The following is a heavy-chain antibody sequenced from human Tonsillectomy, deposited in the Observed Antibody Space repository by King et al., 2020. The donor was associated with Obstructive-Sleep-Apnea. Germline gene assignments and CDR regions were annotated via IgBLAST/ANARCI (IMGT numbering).Heavy chain of an antibody. D-gene: IGHD5-12*01. CDR1: GGSISSGGYS. CDR3: ARDRPEYSGYDDIWFDP. V-gene: IGHV4-30-2*01. Sequence: QLQESGSGLVKPSQTLSLTCAVSGGSISSGGYSWSWIRQPPGKGLEWLGYIYHSGTTYYNPSLKSRVTISVDSSKNQFSLKLSSVTAAETAVYYCARDRPEYSGYDDIWFDPWGQGTLVTVSS. CDR2: IYHSGTT. J-gene: IGHJ5*02.